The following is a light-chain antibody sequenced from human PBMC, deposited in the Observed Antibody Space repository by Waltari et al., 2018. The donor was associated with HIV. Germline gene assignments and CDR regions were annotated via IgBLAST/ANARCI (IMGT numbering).Light chain of an antibody. J-gene: IGLJ2*01. CDR1: SSNIGSNY. CDR2: RNN. V-gene: IGLV1-47*01. CDR3: AAWDDSLRGVV. Sequence: QSVLTQPPSASGTPGQRVTISCSGSSSNIGSNYVYWYQQLPGRAPKLLIDRNNQRPSGVPDRFSGSKSGTSAGLGISVLRSDDEADYYCAAWDDSLRGVVFGGGAKLTVL.